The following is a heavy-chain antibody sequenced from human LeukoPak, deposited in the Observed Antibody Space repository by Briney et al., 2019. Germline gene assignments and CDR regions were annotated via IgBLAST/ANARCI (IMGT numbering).Heavy chain of an antibody. Sequence: AGGSLRLSRAVPGVSFPNAWMSWVRQSPRKGLEWVGRVKGTDVGGPADYAAAVADRFIISKDDSKKTMYLQMHSLKPEDTAVYYCTTVKGVGGARRGGQGTLVTVSS. V-gene: IGHV3-15*01. CDR2: VKGTDVGGPA. J-gene: IGHJ4*02. CDR1: GVSFPNAW. CDR3: TTVKGVGGARR. D-gene: IGHD1-26*01.